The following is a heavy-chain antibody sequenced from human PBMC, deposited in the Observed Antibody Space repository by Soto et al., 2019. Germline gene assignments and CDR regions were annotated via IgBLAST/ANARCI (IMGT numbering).Heavy chain of an antibody. CDR3: TRDILGVTGYWSCGRFRYTDV. V-gene: IGHV3-66*01. J-gene: IGHJ6*02. CDR1: GFTVSNNY. D-gene: IGHD2-15*01. CDR2: IYYGGST. Sequence: EVQLVESGGGLVQPGGSLRLSCAASGFTVSNNYMSWVRQAPGKGLEWVSVIYYGGSTYYEDSVKGRFTISRDNSNTPLYLQMNSQIVGDEAVYYCTRDILGVTGYWSCGRFRYTDVWGRGTTVTVFS.